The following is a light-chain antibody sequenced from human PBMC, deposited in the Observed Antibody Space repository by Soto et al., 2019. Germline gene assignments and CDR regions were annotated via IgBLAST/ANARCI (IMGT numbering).Light chain of an antibody. J-gene: IGKJ1*01. CDR1: QSISSW. Sequence: DIQMTQSPSTLSASVGDRVTITCRASQSISSWLAWYQQKPGKAPKLLIYDASSLESGVPSRFSGSGSGTEFTLTISSLQPDDFATYDCQQYNSYPWGFGQGTKVEIK. CDR3: QQYNSYPWG. CDR2: DAS. V-gene: IGKV1-5*01.